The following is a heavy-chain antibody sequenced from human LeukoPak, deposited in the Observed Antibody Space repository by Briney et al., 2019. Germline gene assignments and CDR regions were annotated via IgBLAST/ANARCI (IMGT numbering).Heavy chain of an antibody. V-gene: IGHV3-23*01. CDR1: GFTFSSYA. J-gene: IGHJ4*02. CDR3: AKATPSYTAMVEYYFDY. Sequence: PGGSLRLSCAASGFTFSSYAMSWVRQAPGMGLEWVSAISGSGGSTYYADSVKGRFTISRDNSKNTLYLQMNSLRAEDTAVYYCAKATPSYTAMVEYYFDYWGQGTLVTVSS. D-gene: IGHD5-18*01. CDR2: ISGSGGST.